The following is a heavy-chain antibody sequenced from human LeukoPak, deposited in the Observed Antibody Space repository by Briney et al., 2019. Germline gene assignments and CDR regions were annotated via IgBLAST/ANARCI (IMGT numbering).Heavy chain of an antibody. V-gene: IGHV3-30-3*01. J-gene: IGHJ4*02. CDR2: ISYDGTNK. CDR3: AKESTYYDFWSGYDY. CDR1: GFTFSTYA. D-gene: IGHD3-3*01. Sequence: GGSLRLSCTASGFTFSTYAMHWVRQAPGKGLEWVAVISYDGTNKYYADSMKGRFTISRDNSKNTLYLQMNSLRAEDTAVYYCAKESTYYDFWSGYDYWGQGTLVTVSS.